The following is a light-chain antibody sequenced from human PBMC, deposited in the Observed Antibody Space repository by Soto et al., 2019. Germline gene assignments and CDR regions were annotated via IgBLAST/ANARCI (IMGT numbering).Light chain of an antibody. CDR3: SSYTSSSTLVV. CDR2: S. CDR1: SSDVGGYNY. V-gene: IGLV2-14*01. Sequence: QSVLTQPASVSGSPGQSSTISCTGTSSDVGGYNYVSWYQQHPGKAPKLISNRPSGVSNRFSGSKSGNTASLTISGLQAEDEADYYCSSYTSSSTLVVFGGGTKLTVL. J-gene: IGLJ2*01.